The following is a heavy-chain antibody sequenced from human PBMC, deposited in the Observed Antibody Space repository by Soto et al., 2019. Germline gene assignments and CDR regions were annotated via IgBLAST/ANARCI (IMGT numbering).Heavy chain of an antibody. CDR1: GYTFTSYD. V-gene: IGHV1-8*01. J-gene: IGHJ6*03. CDR3: AREVGQQWKSAHYYYYMDV. CDR2: MNPNSGNT. D-gene: IGHD6-19*01. Sequence: ASVKVSCKASGYTFTSYDINWVRQATGQGLEWMGWMNPNSGNTGYAQKFQGRVTMTRNTSISTAYMELSSLRSEDTAVYYCAREVGQQWKSAHYYYYMDVWGKGTTVTVSS.